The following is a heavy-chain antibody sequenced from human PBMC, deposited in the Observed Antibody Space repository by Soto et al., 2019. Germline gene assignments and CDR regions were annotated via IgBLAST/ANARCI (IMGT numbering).Heavy chain of an antibody. CDR2: ISYDGSNK. CDR1: GFTFSSYG. J-gene: IGHJ1*01. Sequence: QVHLVESGGGVVQPGGSLRLSCAASGFTFSSYGMHWVRQAPGKGLEWVAVISYDGSNKYYVDPVKGRFTTSRDNSXNXXYLQMNSLRAEDSGVYYCAKDVGFCTNGVCLHFQHWGQGTLVTVSS. D-gene: IGHD2-8*01. V-gene: IGHV3-30*18. CDR3: AKDVGFCTNGVCLHFQH.